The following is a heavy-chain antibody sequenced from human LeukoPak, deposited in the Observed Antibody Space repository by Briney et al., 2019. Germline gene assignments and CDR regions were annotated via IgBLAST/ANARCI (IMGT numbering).Heavy chain of an antibody. CDR1: GGSISSRSYY. Sequence: PSETLSLTCTVSGGSISSRSYYWGWIRQPPGKGLEWIGIIYYSGSTYSNPSLRSRVTISVDTSKNQFSLKLSSVTAADTAVYYCARGRYYYGSGSYSRPHNWFDPWGQGTLVTVSS. CDR3: ARGRYYYGSGSYSRPHNWFDP. V-gene: IGHV4-39*07. J-gene: IGHJ5*02. CDR2: IYYSGST. D-gene: IGHD3-10*01.